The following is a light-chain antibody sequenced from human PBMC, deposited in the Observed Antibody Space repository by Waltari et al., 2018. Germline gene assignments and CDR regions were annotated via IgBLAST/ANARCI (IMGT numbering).Light chain of an antibody. CDR2: RDS. CDR1: NIGGKN. Sequence: SYDLTQPFSVSVALGQTATTSCKEDNIGGKNVHWYQQKPGQAPVVVIFRDSNRPSGIPDRFSGSNSGNTATLAISGAQPGDEADYYCQVWDKSTVKFGGGTKLTVL. V-gene: IGLV3-9*01. CDR3: QVWDKSTVK. J-gene: IGLJ2*01.